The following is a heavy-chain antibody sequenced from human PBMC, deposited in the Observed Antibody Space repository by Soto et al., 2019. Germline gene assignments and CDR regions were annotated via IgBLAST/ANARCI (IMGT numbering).Heavy chain of an antibody. CDR3: ARSDWSDEISIDY. CDR2: INAGNGNT. CDR1: GYTFTSYA. Sequence: ASVKVSCKASGYTFTSYAMHWVRQAPGQRLEWMGWINAGNGNTIYSQKFQGRVTITRDTSASTAYMELSSLRSEDTAVYYCARSDWSDEISIDYWGQGTLVTVSS. V-gene: IGHV1-3*01. D-gene: IGHD1-1*01. J-gene: IGHJ4*02.